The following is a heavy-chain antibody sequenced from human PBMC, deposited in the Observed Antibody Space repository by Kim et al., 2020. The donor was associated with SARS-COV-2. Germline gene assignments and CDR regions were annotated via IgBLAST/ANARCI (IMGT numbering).Heavy chain of an antibody. D-gene: IGHD6-19*01. V-gene: IGHV3-23*01. J-gene: IGHJ4*02. CDR2: INNGGNP. CDR3: AKDHPSSVWPAFDS. CDR1: GFTFTSRA. Sequence: GGSLRLSCVASGFTFTSRAMSWVRQAPGKRPEWVASINNGGNPYYADSVKGRFTISRDITKDTLYLQMNSLVAEDTALYYCAKDHPSSVWPAFDSWGQGTLVTVSS.